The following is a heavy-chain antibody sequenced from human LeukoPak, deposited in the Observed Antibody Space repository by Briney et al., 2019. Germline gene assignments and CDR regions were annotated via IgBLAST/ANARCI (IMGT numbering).Heavy chain of an antibody. CDR1: GFTFDTTD. J-gene: IGHJ4*02. CDR2: ISGTGDRT. D-gene: IGHD1-26*01. CDR3: VKNSGIWSF. Sequence: QTGGSLRLSCAASGFTFDTTDMTWVRQAPGKGPEWLSCISGTGDRTYYADSVRGRFTISRDNSKNMLYLQMTSLRVEDTATYYCVKNSGIWSFWGRGTLAAVSS. V-gene: IGHV3-23*01.